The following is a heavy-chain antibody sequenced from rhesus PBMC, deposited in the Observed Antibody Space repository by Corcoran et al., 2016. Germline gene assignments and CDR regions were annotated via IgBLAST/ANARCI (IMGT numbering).Heavy chain of an antibody. CDR1: GFTFSIYA. J-gene: IGHJ5-1*01. V-gene: IGHV3-54*02. CDR2: ISSDGSNK. CDR3: TRFDV. Sequence: EVQLVESGGGLVQPGGSLRLSCAASGFTFSIYAIPWVRQAPGKGLEWVAVISSDGSNKYFADSVKDRFTISRDNSNNILYLQMNNLKLEDTAVYYCTRFDVWGPGVLVTVSS.